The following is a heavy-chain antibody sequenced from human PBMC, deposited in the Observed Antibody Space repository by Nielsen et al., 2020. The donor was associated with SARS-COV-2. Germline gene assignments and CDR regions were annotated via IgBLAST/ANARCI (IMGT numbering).Heavy chain of an antibody. CDR1: GFTFDDYG. Sequence: GESLKISCAASGFTFDDYGMSWVRQAPGKGLEWVSGINWNGGSTGYADSVKGRFTISRDNAKNSLCLQMNSLRAEDTAVYYCARVSNYGSGDYYYYGMDVWGQGTTVTVSS. D-gene: IGHD3-10*01. V-gene: IGHV3-20*04. CDR2: INWNGGST. J-gene: IGHJ6*02. CDR3: ARVSNYGSGDYYYYGMDV.